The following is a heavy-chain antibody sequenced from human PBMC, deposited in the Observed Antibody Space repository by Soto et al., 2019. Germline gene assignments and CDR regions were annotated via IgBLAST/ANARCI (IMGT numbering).Heavy chain of an antibody. CDR3: AKESAATGIPFFDY. CDR1: GFRFSSFA. D-gene: IGHD6-13*01. V-gene: IGHV3-23*01. CDR2: INGGGDAT. J-gene: IGHJ4*02. Sequence: EVQLLESGGGLVHPGGSLRLPCAASGFRFSSFAMSWVRQTPGEGLEWVAGINGGGDATYYTDSVRGRFANSRDNFKNTLYLQMDSLRAEDTAVYYCAKESAATGIPFFDYWGQGTLVTVSS.